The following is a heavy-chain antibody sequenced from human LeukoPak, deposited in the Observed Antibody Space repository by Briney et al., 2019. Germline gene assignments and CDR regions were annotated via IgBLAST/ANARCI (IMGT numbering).Heavy chain of an antibody. CDR3: ARDFVFLKWFDP. D-gene: IGHD3-16*01. Sequence: ASVKVSCKASGYPFTGYYMHWVRQAPGQGLEWMGWINPNSGGTNYAQRFQGRVTMTRDTSISTAYMELSRLISDDTAVYYCARDFVFLKWFDPWGQGTLVTVSS. J-gene: IGHJ5*02. CDR1: GYPFTGYY. V-gene: IGHV1-2*02. CDR2: INPNSGGT.